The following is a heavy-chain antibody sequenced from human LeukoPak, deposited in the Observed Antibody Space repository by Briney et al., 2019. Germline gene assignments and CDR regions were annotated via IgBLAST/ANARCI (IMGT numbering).Heavy chain of an antibody. J-gene: IGHJ6*03. CDR3: ASGPEIATTPGYYYYMDV. D-gene: IGHD1-26*01. V-gene: IGHV1-45*02. CDR2: ITPFNGNT. CDR1: GYTFTYRY. Sequence: GASVKVSCKASGYTFTYRYLHWVRQAPGQALEWMGWITPFNGNTNYAQKFQDRVTITRDRSMSTAYMELSSLRSEDTAMYYCASGPEIATTPGYYYYMDVWGKGTTVTVSS.